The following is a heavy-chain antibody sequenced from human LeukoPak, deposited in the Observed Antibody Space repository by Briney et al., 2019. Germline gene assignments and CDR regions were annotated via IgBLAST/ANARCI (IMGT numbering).Heavy chain of an antibody. D-gene: IGHD2-21*02. Sequence: GGSLRLSCVASGFTFSSYNMHWVRQAPGKGLEYVSAISSSGDSTYYANSVKGRFTVSRDNSKNTLYLQMGSLRSEDMAVYYCARDPCGSGDCWRYFDYWGQGTLVTVSS. CDR2: ISSSGDST. CDR1: GFTFSSYN. V-gene: IGHV3-64*01. J-gene: IGHJ4*02. CDR3: ARDPCGSGDCWRYFDY.